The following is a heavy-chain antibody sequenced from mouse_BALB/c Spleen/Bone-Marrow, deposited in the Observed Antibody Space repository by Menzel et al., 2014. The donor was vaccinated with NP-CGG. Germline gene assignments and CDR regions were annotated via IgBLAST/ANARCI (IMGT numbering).Heavy chain of an antibody. V-gene: IGHV1-54*01. CDR2: INPGSGGT. Sequence: QVQLKQSGAELVRPGTSVKVSCKASGYAFTNYLIEWVKQRPGQGLEWIGVINPGSGGTNYNEKFKGKATLTADKSSSTAYLQLSSLTPDDSAVYFCARGVYRYDGFAYWGQGTLVTVSA. D-gene: IGHD2-14*01. CDR3: ARGVYRYDGFAY. CDR1: GYAFTNYL. J-gene: IGHJ3*01.